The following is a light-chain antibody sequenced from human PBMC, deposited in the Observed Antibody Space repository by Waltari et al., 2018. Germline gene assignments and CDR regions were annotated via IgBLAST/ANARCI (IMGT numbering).Light chain of an antibody. CDR1: QSVGSN. CDR2: RAS. V-gene: IGKV3-15*01. Sequence: EIVMTQSPGTLFASPGERVILSCRASQSVGSNLAWYQQKPGQAPRLLIYRASTRATDIPGTFSGSGSGTGFTLTITSLQPDDFGLYYCGQTYVFPPTFGQGTQV. CDR3: GQTYVFPPT. J-gene: IGKJ1*01.